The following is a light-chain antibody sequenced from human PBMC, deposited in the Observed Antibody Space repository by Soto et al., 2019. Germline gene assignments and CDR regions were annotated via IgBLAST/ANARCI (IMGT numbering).Light chain of an antibody. CDR2: RNN. J-gene: IGLJ2*01. Sequence: LTQPPSASGTPGQRVTISCSGSSSNIGSNYVYWYQQVPGTAPKLLIYRNNQRPSGVPDRFSGSKSGTSDSLAISGLRSEDEADYYCAAWDDSLSGVVFGGGTKLTVL. CDR1: SSNIGSNY. V-gene: IGLV1-47*01. CDR3: AAWDDSLSGVV.